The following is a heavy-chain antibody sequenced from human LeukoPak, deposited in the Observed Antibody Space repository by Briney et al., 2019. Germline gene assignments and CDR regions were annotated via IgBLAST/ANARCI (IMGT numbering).Heavy chain of an antibody. CDR1: GYPFTGYY. CDR2: INPNSGGT. Sequence: ASVKVSCKASGYPFTGYYMHWVRQAPGQGLEWMGWINPNSGGTNSAQKFQGRVTMTRDTSISTASMELSRLRPDDTAVYYCARPQYISSSFYYYGMDVWGQGTTVTVSS. D-gene: IGHD6-6*01. V-gene: IGHV1-2*02. J-gene: IGHJ6*02. CDR3: ARPQYISSSFYYYGMDV.